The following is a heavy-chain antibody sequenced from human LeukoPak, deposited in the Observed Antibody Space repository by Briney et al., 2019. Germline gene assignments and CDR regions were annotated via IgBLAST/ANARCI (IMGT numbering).Heavy chain of an antibody. CDR2: LSGSAGGT. V-gene: IGHV3-23*01. Sequence: GGSLRLSCGVSGITLSNYGMSWVRQAPGKRLEWVAGLSGSAGGTNYADSVKGRFTISRDNSKNTLFLQMDRLRAEDTAVYFCAKRGVVVRVFLVGFHKEAYYFDSWGQGAQVTVSS. J-gene: IGHJ4*02. CDR3: AKRGVVVRVFLVGFHKEAYYFDS. D-gene: IGHD3-16*02. CDR1: GITLSNYG.